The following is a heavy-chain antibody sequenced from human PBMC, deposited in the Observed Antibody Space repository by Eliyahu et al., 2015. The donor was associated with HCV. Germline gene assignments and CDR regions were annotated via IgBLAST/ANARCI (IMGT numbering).Heavy chain of an antibody. D-gene: IGHD3/OR15-3a*01. Sequence: QLQLQESGPGLVKPSETLSLTCTVSGGSISETSYYWGWXRQPPGRGLEWIGTIYYSGSVYYNPSLQSRVTISVDTSKNEFSLKLSSVTAADTAVYYCVRLYWTGYYNQWGPFDYWGQGTLVTVSS. J-gene: IGHJ4*02. V-gene: IGHV4-39*01. CDR3: VRLYWTGYYNQWGPFDY. CDR2: IYYSGSV. CDR1: GGSISETSYY.